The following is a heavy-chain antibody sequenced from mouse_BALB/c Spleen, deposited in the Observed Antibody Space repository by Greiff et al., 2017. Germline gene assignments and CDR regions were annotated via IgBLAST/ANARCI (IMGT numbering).Heavy chain of an antibody. V-gene: IGHV1-87*01. CDR1: GYTFTSYW. CDR3: ARSTVAFDY. D-gene: IGHD1-1*01. CDR2: IYPGDGDT. Sequence: QVQLQQSGAELARPGASVKLSCKASGYTFTSYWMQWVKQRPGQGLEWIGAIYPGDGDTRYTQKFKGKATLTADKSSSTAYMQLSSLASEDSAVYYCARSTVAFDYWGQGTTLTVSS. J-gene: IGHJ2*01.